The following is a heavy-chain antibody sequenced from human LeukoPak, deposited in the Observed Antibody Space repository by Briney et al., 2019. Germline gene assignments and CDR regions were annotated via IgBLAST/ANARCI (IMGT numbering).Heavy chain of an antibody. D-gene: IGHD3-22*01. CDR3: ARDVYYYDSSGYYNAY. CDR2: TYYRSKWYN. Sequence: RSQTLSLTCAISGDSVSSNSAAWNWIRQSPSRGLEWLGRTYYRSKWYNDYAVSVKSRITINPDTSMNQFSLQLNSVTPEDTAVYYCARDVYYYDSSGYYNAYWGQGTLVTVSS. J-gene: IGHJ4*02. CDR1: GDSVSSNSAA. V-gene: IGHV6-1*01.